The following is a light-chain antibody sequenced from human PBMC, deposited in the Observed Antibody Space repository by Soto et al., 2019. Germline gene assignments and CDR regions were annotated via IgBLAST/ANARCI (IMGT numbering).Light chain of an antibody. J-gene: IGLJ2*01. CDR2: YDS. Sequence: SYELTQPPSVSVAPGKTARITCGGNNIGSKSVHWYQQKPGQAPVLVIYYDSDRPSGIPERFSGSNSGNTATLTISRVAAGDEADYYCQVWDSSSAHPGVFGGGTKLTVL. CDR1: NIGSKS. V-gene: IGLV3-21*04. CDR3: QVWDSSSAHPGV.